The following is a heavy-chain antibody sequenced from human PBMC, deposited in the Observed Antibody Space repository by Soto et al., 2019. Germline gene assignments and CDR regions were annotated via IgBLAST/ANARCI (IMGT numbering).Heavy chain of an antibody. Sequence: GGSLRLSFAASGFTFSSYSMNWFRQAPGKGLEWVSSISSSSSYIYYADSVKGRFTISRDNAKNSLYLQMNSLRAEDTAVYYCAGDKEITIFGVVKSWFDPWGQGTLVTVSS. D-gene: IGHD3-3*01. V-gene: IGHV3-21*01. CDR2: ISSSSSYI. CDR1: GFTFSSYS. J-gene: IGHJ5*02. CDR3: AGDKEITIFGVVKSWFDP.